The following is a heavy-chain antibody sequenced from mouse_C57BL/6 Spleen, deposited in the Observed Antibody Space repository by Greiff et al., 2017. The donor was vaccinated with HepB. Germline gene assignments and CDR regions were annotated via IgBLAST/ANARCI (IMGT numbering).Heavy chain of an antibody. Sequence: QVQLKESGPELVKPGASVKISCKASGYAFSSSWMNWVKQRPGKGLEWIGRIYPGDGDTNYNGKFKGKATLTADKSSSTAYMQLSSLPSEDSAVYFCAREGAYSATVVAPGYFDVWGTGTTVTVSS. V-gene: IGHV1-82*01. D-gene: IGHD1-1*01. CDR3: AREGAYSATVVAPGYFDV. J-gene: IGHJ1*03. CDR1: GYAFSSSW. CDR2: IYPGDGDT.